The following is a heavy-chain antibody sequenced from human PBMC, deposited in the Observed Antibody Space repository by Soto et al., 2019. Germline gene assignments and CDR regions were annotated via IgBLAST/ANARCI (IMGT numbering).Heavy chain of an antibody. Sequence: SQTLSLTCAISGDSVSSNSVAWNWIRQSPSRGLEWLGRTYYRSKWYNDYAVSVKSRISINADTSKNQFSLQRSSVTPEDTAVYYCARVEDKQLVRYWFDPCGQGTLVTVSS. V-gene: IGHV6-1*01. CDR3: ARVEDKQLVRYWFDP. CDR2: TYYRSKWYN. D-gene: IGHD6-13*01. J-gene: IGHJ5*02. CDR1: GDSVSSNSVA.